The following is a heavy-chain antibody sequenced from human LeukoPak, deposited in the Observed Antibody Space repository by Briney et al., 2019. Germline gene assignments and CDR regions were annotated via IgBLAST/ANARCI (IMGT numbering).Heavy chain of an antibody. D-gene: IGHD3-22*01. Sequence: SVKVSCTASGGTFSSYAISWVRQAPGQGLEWMGGIIPIFGTANYAQKFQGRVTITADESTSTAYMELSSLRSEDTAVYYCASRPDSSGYYYGGSFDYWGQGTLVTVSS. CDR3: ASRPDSSGYYYGGSFDY. CDR2: IIPIFGTA. V-gene: IGHV1-69*13. CDR1: GGTFSSYA. J-gene: IGHJ4*02.